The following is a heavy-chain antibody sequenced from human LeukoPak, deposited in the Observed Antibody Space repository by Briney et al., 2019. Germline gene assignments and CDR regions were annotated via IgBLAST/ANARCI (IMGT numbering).Heavy chain of an antibody. J-gene: IGHJ4*02. CDR1: GGSIDSYF. CDR3: ARLGQVGYCNGGRCYQIDS. CDR2: VYYSGST. V-gene: IGHV4-59*01. Sequence: TSENLSLTCSVSGGSIDSYFWSWIRQPPGKGLEWIGYVYYSGSTNYNPSFKSRVTISVDTSKNQFSLNLSSVTTADTAVYYCARLGQVGYCNGGRCYQIDSWGQGTLVTVSA. D-gene: IGHD2-15*01.